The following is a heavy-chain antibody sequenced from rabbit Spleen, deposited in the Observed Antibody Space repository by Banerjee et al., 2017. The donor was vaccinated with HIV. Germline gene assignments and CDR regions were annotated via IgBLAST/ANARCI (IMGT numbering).Heavy chain of an antibody. CDR3: ARNYVNAFDP. V-gene: IGHV1S40*01. Sequence: QSLEESGGGLVKPGGTLTLTCTVSGFSFSSSDYMCWVRQAPGKGLEWIACIDTNDGDTDYANWPKGRFTISKTSSTTVTLQMTSLTAADTATYFCARNYVNAFDPWGQGTLVTVS. D-gene: IGHD1-1*01. CDR2: IDTNDGDT. CDR1: GFSFSSSDY. J-gene: IGHJ2*01.